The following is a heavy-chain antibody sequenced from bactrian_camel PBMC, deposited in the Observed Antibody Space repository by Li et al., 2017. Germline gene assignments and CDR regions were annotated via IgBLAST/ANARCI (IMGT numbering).Heavy chain of an antibody. CDR1: GLTESNIC. V-gene: IGHV3S53*01. Sequence: HVQLVESGGGSVTAGGSLSLSCAVSGLTESNICMAWFRQAPGAEREGVAVIDRYGTTAYAEPVKGRFTISKDNRKSILYLQMNSLSPEDTAMYYCAAELSCTFPPSRSQDDYDNWGQGTQVTVS. CDR3: AAELSCTFPPSRSQDDYDN. D-gene: IGHD7*01. CDR2: IDRYGTT. J-gene: IGHJ4*01.